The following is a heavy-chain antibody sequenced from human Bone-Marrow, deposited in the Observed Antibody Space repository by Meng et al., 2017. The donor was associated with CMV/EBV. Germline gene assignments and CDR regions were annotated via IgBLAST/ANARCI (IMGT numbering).Heavy chain of an antibody. CDR1: GFTFSSYW. V-gene: IGHV3-7*01. CDR3: VGSNIAARPD. D-gene: IGHD6-6*01. CDR2: IDQSGSEK. Sequence: GGSLRLSCATSGFTFSSYWMTWVRQAPGKGLQWVANIDQSGSEKYYVDSVKGRFTISRDNAANSVFLLMNSLRAEDTAVYYCVGSNIAARPDWGQGARVTVSS. J-gene: IGHJ4*02.